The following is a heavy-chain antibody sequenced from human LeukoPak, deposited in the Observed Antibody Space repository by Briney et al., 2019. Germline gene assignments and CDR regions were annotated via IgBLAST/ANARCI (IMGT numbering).Heavy chain of an antibody. CDR1: GGSISSSNW. CDR2: IYHSGST. Sequence: PSETLSLTCAVSGGSISSSNWWSWVRQPPGKGLEWIGEIYHSGSTNYNPSLKSRVTISVDTSKNQFSLKLRSVTAADTSVYYCARGGGVAVADYFFDYWGQGTLITVSS. J-gene: IGHJ4*02. D-gene: IGHD6-19*01. V-gene: IGHV4-4*02. CDR3: ARGGGVAVADYFFDY.